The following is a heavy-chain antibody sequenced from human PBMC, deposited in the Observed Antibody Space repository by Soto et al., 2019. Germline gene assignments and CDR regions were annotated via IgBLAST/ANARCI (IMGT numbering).Heavy chain of an antibody. CDR3: ARDSYCGGECSSTSDAFDI. V-gene: IGHV3-7*01. CDR1: GFTFSSYW. Sequence: GGSLRLSCAASGFTFSSYWMSWVRQAPGRGLEWVANIKQDGSEKYYVDSVKGRFTISRDNAKNSLYLQMNSLRAEDTAVYYCARDSYCGGECSSTSDAFDIWGQGKMVTVSS. J-gene: IGHJ3*02. CDR2: IKQDGSEK. D-gene: IGHD2-21*01.